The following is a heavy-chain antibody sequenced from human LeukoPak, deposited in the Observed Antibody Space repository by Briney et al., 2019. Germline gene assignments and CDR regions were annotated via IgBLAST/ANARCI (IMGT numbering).Heavy chain of an antibody. V-gene: IGHV4-59*01. J-gene: IGHJ3*02. D-gene: IGHD1-14*01. Sequence: SETLSLTCTVSGGSISSYYWSWIRQPPGKGLEWIGYIYYSGSTNYNPSLKSRVTISVDRSKNQFSLKLSSVTAADTAVYYCASRSPYDAFDIWGQGTMVTVSS. CDR2: IYYSGST. CDR3: ASRSPYDAFDI. CDR1: GGSISSYY.